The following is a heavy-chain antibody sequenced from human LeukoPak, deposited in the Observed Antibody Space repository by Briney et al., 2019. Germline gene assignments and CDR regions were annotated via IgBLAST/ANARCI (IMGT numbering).Heavy chain of an antibody. CDR2: MNPNSGNT. D-gene: IGHD3-22*01. J-gene: IGHJ4*02. V-gene: IGHV1-8*03. CDR3: ARGLWDSSGYYGL. CDR1: GYTFTSYD. Sequence: ASVKVSCKASGYTFTSYDINWVRQATGQGLEWMGWMNPNSGNTGYAQKFQGRVTITRNTSISTAYMELSSLRSEDTPVYYCARGLWDSSGYYGLWGQGTLVTVSS.